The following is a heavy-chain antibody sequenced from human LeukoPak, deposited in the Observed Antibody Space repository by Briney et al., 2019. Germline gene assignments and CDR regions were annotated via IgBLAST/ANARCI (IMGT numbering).Heavy chain of an antibody. CDR3: ARELWVANAPGSWFDP. CDR1: GYTFTKHW. V-gene: IGHV5-51*01. D-gene: IGHD3-10*01. CDR2: IYPGDSET. J-gene: IGHJ5*02. Sequence: GESLKISCKGSGYTFTKHWSGWVRQMPGKGLEWMGLIYPGDSETRYSPSLKSRVTISVDTSKNQFSLKLTSMTLADTAVYYCARELWVANAPGSWFDPWGQGIPVTVSS.